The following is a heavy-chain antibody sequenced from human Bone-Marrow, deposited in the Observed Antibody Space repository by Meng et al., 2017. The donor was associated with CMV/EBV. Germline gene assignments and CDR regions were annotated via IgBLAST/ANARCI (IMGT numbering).Heavy chain of an antibody. CDR3: AREGSDYSSSFYYYYGMDV. J-gene: IGHJ6*02. CDR2: ISYDGSNK. D-gene: IGHD6-6*01. V-gene: IGHV3-30*04. CDR1: GFTFSSYA. Sequence: GGSLRLSCAASGFTFSSYAMHWVRQAPGKGLEWVAVISYDGSNKYYADSVKGRFTISRDNSKNTLYLQMNSLRAEDTAVYYCAREGSDYSSSFYYYYGMDVWGQGTTVTVSS.